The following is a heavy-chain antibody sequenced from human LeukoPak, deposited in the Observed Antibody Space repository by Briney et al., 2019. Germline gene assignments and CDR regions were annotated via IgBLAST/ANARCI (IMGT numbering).Heavy chain of an antibody. CDR3: ARGSYGGKGFLDY. Sequence: GGSLRPSCAASGFTFSSYGMHWVRQAPGKGLEWVAVIWYDGSNKYYADSVKGRFTISRDNSKNTLYLQMNSLRAEDTAVYYCARGSYGGKGFLDYWGQGTLVTVSS. J-gene: IGHJ4*02. V-gene: IGHV3-33*01. CDR1: GFTFSSYG. CDR2: IWYDGSNK. D-gene: IGHD4-23*01.